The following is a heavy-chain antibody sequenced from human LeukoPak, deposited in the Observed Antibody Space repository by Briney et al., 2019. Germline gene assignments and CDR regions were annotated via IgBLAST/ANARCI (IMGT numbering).Heavy chain of an antibody. CDR2: ISYGGSNK. CDR1: GFTFSSYA. Sequence: GGTLRISCAASGFTFSSYAMHWVRQAPGKGLEWVAVISYGGSNKYYADSVKGRFTISRDNSKNTLYLQMNSLRAEDTAVYYCARDRAVATSHYFAYWGQGTLVTVSS. J-gene: IGHJ4*02. V-gene: IGHV3-30-3*01. CDR3: ARDRAVATSHYFAY. D-gene: IGHD5-12*01.